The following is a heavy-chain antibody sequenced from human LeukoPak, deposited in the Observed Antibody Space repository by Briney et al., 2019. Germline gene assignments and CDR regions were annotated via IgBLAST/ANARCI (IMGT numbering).Heavy chain of an antibody. J-gene: IGHJ4*02. CDR1: GGSISSYY. CDR2: IYTSGST. CDR3: ARDPGCSGGSCFPYFDY. D-gene: IGHD2-15*01. Sequence: SETLSLTCTVSGGSISSYYWSWIRQPAGKGLEWIGRIYTSGSTNYNPSLKSRVTMSVDTSKNQFSLKLSSVTAADTAVYYCARDPGCSGGSCFPYFDYWGQGTLVTVSS. V-gene: IGHV4-4*07.